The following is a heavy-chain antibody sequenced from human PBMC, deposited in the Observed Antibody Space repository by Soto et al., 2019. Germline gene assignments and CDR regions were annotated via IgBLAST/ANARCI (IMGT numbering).Heavy chain of an antibody. CDR2: ISSTTNYI. V-gene: IGHV3-21*06. CDR1: GFTFTRYS. CDR3: ARESEDLTSNFDY. Sequence: EVQLVESGGGLVKPGGSLRLSCAASGFTFTRYSMTWVRQAPGKGLEWVSSISSTTNYIYYGVSMMGRFPISRDNAKNSLYLEMNSLRAEDTAVYYCARESEDLTSNFDYWGQGTLVTVSS. J-gene: IGHJ4*02.